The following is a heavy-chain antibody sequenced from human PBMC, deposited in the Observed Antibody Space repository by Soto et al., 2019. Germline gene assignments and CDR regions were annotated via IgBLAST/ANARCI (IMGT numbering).Heavy chain of an antibody. V-gene: IGHV3-33*08. CDR3: ARWGNWKVAEN. J-gene: IGHJ1*01. CDR1: GFTFSSFA. CDR2: IWYDGSNK. D-gene: IGHD3-16*01. Sequence: GWSLRLSCAASGFTFSSFAMSWVCQAPGKGLEWVAVIWYDGSNKYYADSVKGRFTISRDNSNNMLYLEMNSLRVEDTAVYYCARWGNWKVAENWGQGTLVTVSS.